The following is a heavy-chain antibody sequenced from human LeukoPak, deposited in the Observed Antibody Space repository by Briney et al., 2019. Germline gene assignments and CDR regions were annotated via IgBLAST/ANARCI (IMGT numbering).Heavy chain of an antibody. V-gene: IGHV3-23*01. J-gene: IGHJ4*02. CDR2: ISGSGGST. CDR1: GFTFSSYA. CDR3: AKEKSKLWSLHLDY. D-gene: IGHD5-18*01. Sequence: GGSLRLSCAASGFTFSSYAMTGVRQAPGKGREWVSAISGSGGSTYYADSVKGRFTISRDNSKNTLYLQMNSLRAEDTAVYYCAKEKSKLWSLHLDYWGQGTLVTVSS.